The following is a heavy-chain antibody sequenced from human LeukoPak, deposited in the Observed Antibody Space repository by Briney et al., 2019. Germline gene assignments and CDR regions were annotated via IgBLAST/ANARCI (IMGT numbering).Heavy chain of an antibody. CDR3: ARGPGENLESHWFDP. CDR1: GGSFSGYY. D-gene: IGHD7-27*01. J-gene: IGHJ5*02. V-gene: IGHV4-34*01. Sequence: TSETLSLTCAVYGGSFSGYYWSWIRQPPGKGLEWIGEINHSGSTNYNPSLKSRVTISVDTSKNQFSLKLSSVTAADTAVYYCARGPGENLESHWFDPWGQGTPVTVSS. CDR2: INHSGST.